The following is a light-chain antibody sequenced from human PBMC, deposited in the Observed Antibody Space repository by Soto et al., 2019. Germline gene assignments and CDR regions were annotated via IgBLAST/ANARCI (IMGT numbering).Light chain of an antibody. Sequence: QSVLTQPPSVSGAPGQRVTISCTGSTSNIGAGYDVHWYQQLPGTAPKLLMYGNKNRPSGVPDRFSGSKSGTSASLAITGLQAEDEADYYCQSYDSSLSGSVFGGGTKLTVL. J-gene: IGLJ2*01. CDR2: GNK. CDR1: TSNIGAGYD. CDR3: QSYDSSLSGSV. V-gene: IGLV1-40*01.